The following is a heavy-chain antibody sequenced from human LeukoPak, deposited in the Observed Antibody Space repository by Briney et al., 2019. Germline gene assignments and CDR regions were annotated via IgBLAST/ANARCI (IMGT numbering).Heavy chain of an antibody. D-gene: IGHD6-13*01. J-gene: IGHJ6*03. CDR1: GYTFTSYG. Sequence: GASVKVSCKASGYTFTSYGISWVRQAPGQGLEWMGWISAYNGNTNYAQKLQGRVTMTTDTSTSTAYMELRSLRSDDTAVYYCAKEGLAAAGTLPPLWYYYYMDVWGKGTTVTVSS. CDR2: ISAYNGNT. CDR3: AKEGLAAAGTLPPLWYYYYMDV. V-gene: IGHV1-18*01.